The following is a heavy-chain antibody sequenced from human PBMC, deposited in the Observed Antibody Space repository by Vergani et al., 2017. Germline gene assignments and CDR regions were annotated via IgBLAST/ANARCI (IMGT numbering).Heavy chain of an antibody. Sequence: QVTFKESGPALVNPRQALTLTCTFSGFSLTTYGMRVSWIRPPPGKALEWLARIDWDDDTYYRTSLRTRLTISKDTFKNQVALTMTNMDPVDTATYYCARTLSDSRGYYLDYWGQGTLVTVSS. D-gene: IGHD3-22*01. V-gene: IGHV2-70*04. CDR3: ARTLSDSRGYYLDY. CDR2: IDWDDDT. J-gene: IGHJ4*02. CDR1: GFSLTTYGMR.